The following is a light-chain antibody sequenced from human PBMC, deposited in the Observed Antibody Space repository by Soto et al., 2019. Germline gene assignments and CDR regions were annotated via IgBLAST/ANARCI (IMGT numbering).Light chain of an antibody. CDR1: QSVSSSY. J-gene: IGKJ4*01. V-gene: IGKV3-15*01. Sequence: IVLTQSPGTLSLSPGERATLSCRASQSVSSSYLAWYQQKPGQTPRLLIYDTAIRATGVPARFRGSASGTEFTLTITSLQSEDFAVYYCQHYANWPLTFGGGT. CDR2: DTA. CDR3: QHYANWPLT.